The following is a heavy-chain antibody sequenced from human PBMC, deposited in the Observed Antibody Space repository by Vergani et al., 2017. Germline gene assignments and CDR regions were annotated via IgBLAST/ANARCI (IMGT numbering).Heavy chain of an antibody. Sequence: QVQLVQSGAEVKKPGASVKVSCKASGYTFSNYAISWVRQAPGQGLEWMGWISGYNARTNYAQKLQGRVTMTTDTSTRTAYMELRSLRSDDTAVYSCARGGSSSGFDYWGQGTLVTVSS. CDR2: ISGYNART. D-gene: IGHD6-6*01. V-gene: IGHV1-18*01. CDR1: GYTFSNYA. CDR3: ARGGSSSGFDY. J-gene: IGHJ4*02.